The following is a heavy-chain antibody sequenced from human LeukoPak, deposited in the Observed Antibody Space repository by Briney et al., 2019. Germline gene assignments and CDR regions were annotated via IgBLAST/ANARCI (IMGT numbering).Heavy chain of an antibody. Sequence: GGSLRLSCAASGFTFSDYYMSWVRQAPGKGLEWVSSISSSSSYIYYADSVKGRFTISRDNAKNSLCLQMNSLRAEDTAVYYCARDTYYYDSSGYQAWGQGTLVTVSS. CDR1: GFTFSDYY. D-gene: IGHD3-22*01. V-gene: IGHV3-21*01. CDR3: ARDTYYYDSSGYQA. CDR2: ISSSSSYI. J-gene: IGHJ5*02.